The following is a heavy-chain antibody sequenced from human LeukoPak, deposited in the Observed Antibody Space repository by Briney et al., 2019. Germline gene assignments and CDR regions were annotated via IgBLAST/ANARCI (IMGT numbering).Heavy chain of an antibody. J-gene: IGHJ4*03. CDR3: ARTLRRHCSGGSCYSPHLDY. CDR2: MNPNSGNT. CDR1: GYTFASYD. V-gene: IGHV1-8*01. Sequence: ASVKVSCKASGYTFASYDINWVRQATGQGLEWMGWMNPNSGNTGYTQKFQGRVTMTRDTSISTAYMELSSLRSEDTAVYYCARTLRRHCSGGSCYSPHLDYWGQGTTVTVSS. D-gene: IGHD2-15*01.